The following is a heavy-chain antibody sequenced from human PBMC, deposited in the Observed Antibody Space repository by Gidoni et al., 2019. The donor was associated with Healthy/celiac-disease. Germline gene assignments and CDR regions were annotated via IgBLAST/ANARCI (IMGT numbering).Heavy chain of an antibody. CDR1: GGSISSSSYY. Sequence: QLQLQESGPGLVKPSETLSLTCTVSGGSISSSSYYWGWIRRPPGKGLEWIGSIYYSGSTYYNPSLKSRVTISVDTSKNQFSLKLSSVTAADTAVYYCAVVVAAYNWFDPWGQGTLVTVSS. CDR3: AVVVAAYNWFDP. J-gene: IGHJ5*02. D-gene: IGHD2-15*01. CDR2: IYYSGST. V-gene: IGHV4-39*01.